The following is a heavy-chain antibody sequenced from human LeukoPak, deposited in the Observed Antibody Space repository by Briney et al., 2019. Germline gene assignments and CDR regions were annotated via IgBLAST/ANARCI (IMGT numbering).Heavy chain of an antibody. Sequence: GGSLRLSCAASGFTFSSYSMNRVRQAPGKGLEWVSSITSSSTYIYYAESVKGRFTISRDNAKNSLYLQMNSLRAEDTAVYYCARVHSGLFDYWGQGTLVTVSS. V-gene: IGHV3-21*01. D-gene: IGHD5-12*01. CDR1: GFTFSSYS. CDR2: ITSSSTYI. J-gene: IGHJ4*02. CDR3: ARVHSGLFDY.